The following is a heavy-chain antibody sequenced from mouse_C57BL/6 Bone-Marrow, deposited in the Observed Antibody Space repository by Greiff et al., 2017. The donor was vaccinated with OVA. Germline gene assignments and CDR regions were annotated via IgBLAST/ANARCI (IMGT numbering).Heavy chain of an antibody. CDR2: IAPANGNT. D-gene: IGHD2-2*01. Sequence: VQLQQSVAELVRPGDSVKLSCTASGFNIKNTYMPWVQQRHEQGLEWIGRIAPANGNTKYAPKFQGKATINADTSSNTTYLQLISLTSEDTAIYYCARGLRRGFAYWGQGTLVTVSA. V-gene: IGHV14-3*01. J-gene: IGHJ3*01. CDR3: ARGLRRGFAY. CDR1: GFNIKNTY.